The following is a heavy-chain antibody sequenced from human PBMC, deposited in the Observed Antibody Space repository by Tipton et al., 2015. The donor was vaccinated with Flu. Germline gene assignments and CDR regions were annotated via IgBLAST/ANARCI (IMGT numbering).Heavy chain of an antibody. CDR3: ARGSGYANTYFDS. D-gene: IGHD5-12*01. V-gene: IGHV4-38-2*02. CDR2: IHRSGTT. CDR1: GDSIGSRYF. J-gene: IGHJ4*02. Sequence: TLSLTCSVSGDSIGSRYFWGWIRQPPGKGLEWIGNIHRSGTTYYNPSLKSRVTISVDTSKNQFSLKLSSVTAADTAVYYCARGSGYANTYFDSWGRGTLVTVSS.